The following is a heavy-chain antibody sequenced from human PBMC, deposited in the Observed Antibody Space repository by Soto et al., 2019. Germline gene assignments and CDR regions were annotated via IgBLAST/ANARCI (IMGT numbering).Heavy chain of an antibody. CDR3: VRDYASDSGVHLDF. J-gene: IGHJ4*02. Sequence: QVQLVQAGTEVKKPGASVKVSCKASGYRFTDYVIHWVRQAPGQRLEWMGWIGAGDGKTYYSQNFQGRVSITRDTSASTAYMDLSSLISEDTAVYYCVRDYASDSGVHLDFWGQGALVTVSS. CDR2: IGAGDGKT. V-gene: IGHV1-3*01. D-gene: IGHD3-22*01. CDR1: GYRFTDYV.